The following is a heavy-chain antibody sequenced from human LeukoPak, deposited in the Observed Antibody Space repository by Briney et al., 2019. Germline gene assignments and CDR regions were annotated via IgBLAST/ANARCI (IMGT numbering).Heavy chain of an antibody. Sequence: SETLSLTCTVSGYSINNGYYWGWFRQPPGKGLEWIGSIYHVGTTSYNPSLKSRVTISVDTSKNHFSLKLNSVTAADTAVYYCARDARGGNSYYFDYWGQGTLVTVSS. CDR3: ARDARGGNSYYFDY. V-gene: IGHV4-38-2*02. J-gene: IGHJ4*02. CDR2: IYHVGTT. D-gene: IGHD4-23*01. CDR1: GYSINNGYY.